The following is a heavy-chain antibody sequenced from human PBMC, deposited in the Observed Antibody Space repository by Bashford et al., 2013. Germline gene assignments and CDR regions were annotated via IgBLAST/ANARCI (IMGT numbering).Heavy chain of an antibody. Sequence: VRQAPGRGLEWVSSFSYNGKNIYYTDSVKGRFIISRDNSKNTVYLQMNRLRVDDTALYFCAKDWAADDQGIDYWGREPWSPSPQ. V-gene: IGHV3-23*01. CDR3: AKDWAADDQGIDY. CDR2: FSYNGKNI. J-gene: IGHJ4*02. D-gene: IGHD6-13*01.